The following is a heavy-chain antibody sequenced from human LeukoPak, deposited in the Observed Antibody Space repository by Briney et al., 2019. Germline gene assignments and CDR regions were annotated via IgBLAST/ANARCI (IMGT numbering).Heavy chain of an antibody. J-gene: IGHJ4*02. V-gene: IGHV3-21*01. CDR1: GFTFSSYS. D-gene: IGHD5-18*01. Sequence: GGSLRLSCAASGFTFSSYSMNWVRQAPGKGLEWVSSISGSSSYIYYADSVKGRFTISRDNAKNSLYLQMNSLRAEDTAVYYCARDLYSYGYVGDYWGQGTLDTVSS. CDR3: ARDLYSYGYVGDY. CDR2: ISGSSSYI.